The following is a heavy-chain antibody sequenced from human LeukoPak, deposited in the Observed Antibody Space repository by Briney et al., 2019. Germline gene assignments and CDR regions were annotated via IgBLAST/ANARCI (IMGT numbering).Heavy chain of an antibody. CDR1: GYSISSGYY. Sequence: KPSETLSLTCAVSGYSISSGYYWGWIRQPPGKGLEWIGSIYHSGSTYYNPSLKSRVTISVDTPKNQFSLKLSSVTAADTAVYYCARHSIVLMAYWGQGTLVTVSS. J-gene: IGHJ4*02. D-gene: IGHD2-8*01. CDR2: IYHSGST. CDR3: ARHSIVLMAY. V-gene: IGHV4-38-2*01.